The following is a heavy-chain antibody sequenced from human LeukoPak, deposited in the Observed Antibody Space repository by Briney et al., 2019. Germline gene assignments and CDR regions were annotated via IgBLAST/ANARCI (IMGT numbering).Heavy chain of an antibody. J-gene: IGHJ4*02. D-gene: IGHD2-15*01. CDR2: ISAYNGFT. CDR3: ARGDIYWDY. Sequence: ASVKVSCKAPGYTFPNYGISWVRQAPGQGLEWMGWISAYNGFTNSAQKIQGRVTMTTDTSTSTAYMELSSLRSDDTAVYYCARGDIYWDYWGQGTQVTVSS. V-gene: IGHV1-18*01. CDR1: GYTFPNYG.